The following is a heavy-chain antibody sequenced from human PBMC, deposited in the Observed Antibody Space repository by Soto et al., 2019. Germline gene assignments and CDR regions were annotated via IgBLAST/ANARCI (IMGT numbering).Heavy chain of an antibody. CDR3: ARGYCSSTSCYIWDNWFDP. J-gene: IGHJ5*02. D-gene: IGHD2-2*02. CDR2: IYYSGKT. CDR1: GGSISSYY. Sequence: PSETLSLTCTVSGGSISSYYWSWIRQPPGKGLERIGYIYYSGKTNYKPSIKNQVTKSVDTSKKQFSQKLRTVTDADTAVFYCARGYCSSTSCYIWDNWFDPWGQGTLVTVS. V-gene: IGHV4-59*01.